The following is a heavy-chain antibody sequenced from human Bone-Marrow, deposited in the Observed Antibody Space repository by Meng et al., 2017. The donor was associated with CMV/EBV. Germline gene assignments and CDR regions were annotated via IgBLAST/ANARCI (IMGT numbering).Heavy chain of an antibody. V-gene: IGHV3-30*02. CDR3: ARDRLSPYYDFWSGSYATIHGVDV. CDR1: GFTFDTYG. D-gene: IGHD3-3*01. CDR2: IRHDGSNK. Sequence: GESLKISCAASGFTFDTYGMHWVRQAPGKRLEWVAFIRHDGSNKFYGDSVKGRFTISRDNSKNTLYLQMNSLRAEDTAVYYCARDRLSPYYDFWSGSYATIHGVDVWGQGTTVTVSS. J-gene: IGHJ6*02.